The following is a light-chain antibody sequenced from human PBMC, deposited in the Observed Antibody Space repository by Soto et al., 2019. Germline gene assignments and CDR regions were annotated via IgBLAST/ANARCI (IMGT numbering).Light chain of an antibody. CDR2: DVT. CDR1: SSDVGSNNR. CDR3: SSFTTSRTYV. Sequence: QSALTQPPSVSGSPGQSVAISCSGSSSDVGSNNRVSWYQQSPGTAPKLMIYDVTNRPSGVPDRFSGSKSGNTASLTISGLQAEDEAEYYCSSFTTSRTYVFGPGTKVTVL. J-gene: IGLJ1*01. V-gene: IGLV2-18*02.